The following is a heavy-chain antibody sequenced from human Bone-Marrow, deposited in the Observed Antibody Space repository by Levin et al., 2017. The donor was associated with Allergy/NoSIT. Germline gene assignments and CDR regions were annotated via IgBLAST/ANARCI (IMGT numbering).Heavy chain of an antibody. CDR3: ARDRGITMVRGVSAFDI. CDR1: GFTFSDYY. Sequence: GGSLRLSCAASGFTFSDYYMSWIRQAPGKGLEWVSYISSSSSYTNYADSVKGRFTISRDNAKNSLYLQMNSLRAEDTAVYYCARDRGITMVRGVSAFDIWGQGTMVTVSS. D-gene: IGHD3-10*01. V-gene: IGHV3-11*05. CDR2: ISSSSSYT. J-gene: IGHJ3*02.